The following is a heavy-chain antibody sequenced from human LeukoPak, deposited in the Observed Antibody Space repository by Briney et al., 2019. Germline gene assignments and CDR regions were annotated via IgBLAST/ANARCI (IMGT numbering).Heavy chain of an antibody. Sequence: GGSLRLSCATSGFTFSSYAMSWVRQAPGKGLERVSAISSSGGSTYYAESVKGRFSISRDNSKNTLYVQMNSLRAEDTAVYYCARRGVAATNAFDIWGQGTMVTVSS. CDR3: ARRGVAATNAFDI. V-gene: IGHV3-23*01. D-gene: IGHD2-15*01. J-gene: IGHJ3*02. CDR1: GFTFSSYA. CDR2: ISSSGGST.